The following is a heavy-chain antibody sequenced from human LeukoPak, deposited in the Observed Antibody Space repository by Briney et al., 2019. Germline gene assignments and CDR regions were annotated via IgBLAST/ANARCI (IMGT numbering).Heavy chain of an antibody. V-gene: IGHV6-1*01. D-gene: IGHD2/OR15-2a*01. CDR3: AREKASMLDY. J-gene: IGHJ4*02. CDR1: GVSVSSYSGS. Sequence: SQTLSLTCAISGVSVSSYSGSWHCITQSPSIGLEGLGRTYYRYKWYNDYAVSVNSRITINPDESNNQLSLQLNSVTPEDTAVYYFAREKASMLDYWGQGTLVTVSS. CDR2: TYYRYKWYN.